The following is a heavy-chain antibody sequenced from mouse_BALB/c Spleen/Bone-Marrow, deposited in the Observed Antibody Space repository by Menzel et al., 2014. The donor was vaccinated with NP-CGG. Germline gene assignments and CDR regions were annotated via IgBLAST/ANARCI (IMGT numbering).Heavy chain of an antibody. CDR3: ARGSYFYSMDY. V-gene: IGHV2-9*02. CDR2: MWAGGST. CDR1: GFSLASYG. J-gene: IGHJ4*01. Sequence: VQLVESGPGLVAPSQSLSIPCTISGFSLASYGVHWVRQPPGKGLEWLGVMWAGGSTNYNSALMSKLSISKDNSESQVFLKMNSLQTHDTAMYYCARGSYFYSMDYWGQGTSVTVSS.